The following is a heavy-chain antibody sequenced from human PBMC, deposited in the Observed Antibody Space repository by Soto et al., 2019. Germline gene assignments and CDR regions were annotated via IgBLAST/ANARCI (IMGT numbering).Heavy chain of an antibody. Sequence: GGSLRLSCTASGFTFSSYAMTWVRQAPGKGLEWVSVIGASGGDTSYADSVEGRFTVSRDNSKSTLYLQMNSLRAEDTAMYYCGKDSRTGRPRAFDSWGQGILVTVSS. V-gene: IGHV3-23*01. CDR1: GFTFSSYA. CDR2: IGASGGDT. J-gene: IGHJ4*02. D-gene: IGHD3-10*01. CDR3: GKDSRTGRPRAFDS.